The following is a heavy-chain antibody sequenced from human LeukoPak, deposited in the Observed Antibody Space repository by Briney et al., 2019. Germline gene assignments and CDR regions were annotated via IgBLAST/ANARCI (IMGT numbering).Heavy chain of an antibody. CDR1: DGSFSGYY. CDR2: INHSGNT. V-gene: IGHV4-34*01. J-gene: IGHJ4*02. D-gene: IGHD2-15*01. CDR3: ARVVVAAEGGGYFDY. Sequence: SETLSLTCGVYDGSFSGYYWSWIRQPPGKGLEWIGEINHSGNTNYNPSLKSRVTISVDTSKNQFSLKLSSVTAADTAVYYCARVVVAAEGGGYFDYWGQGTLVTVSS.